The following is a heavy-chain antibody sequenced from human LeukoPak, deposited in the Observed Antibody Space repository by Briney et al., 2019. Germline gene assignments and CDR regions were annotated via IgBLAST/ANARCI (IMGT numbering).Heavy chain of an antibody. D-gene: IGHD3-22*01. CDR3: AREGTYSNGPDY. CDR1: GFTFSSHW. Sequence: PGGSLRLSCAASGFTFSSHWMHWVRQAPGKGLVWVSRINSDGTSTTYADSVKGRFTISRDNAKNTLYLQMNSLRVEDTAVLHCAREGTYSNGPDYWGQGTLVTVSS. CDR2: INSDGTST. J-gene: IGHJ4*02. V-gene: IGHV3-74*01.